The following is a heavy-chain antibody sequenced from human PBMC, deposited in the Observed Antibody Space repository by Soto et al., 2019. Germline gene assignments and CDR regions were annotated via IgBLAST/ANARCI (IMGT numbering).Heavy chain of an antibody. CDR1: GGTFSSYA. D-gene: IGHD3-3*01. Sequence: SGKVSCTASGGTFSSYAISWVRQAPGQGLEWMGGIIPIFGTANYAQKFQGRVTITADESTSTAYMELSSLRSEDTAVYYCARREGDFWSGYYYYYYGMDVWGQGTTVTVSS. CDR3: ARREGDFWSGYYYYYYGMDV. J-gene: IGHJ6*02. V-gene: IGHV1-69*13. CDR2: IIPIFGTA.